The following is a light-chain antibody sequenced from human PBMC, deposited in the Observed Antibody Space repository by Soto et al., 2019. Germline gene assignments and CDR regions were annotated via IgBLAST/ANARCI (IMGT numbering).Light chain of an antibody. J-gene: IGKJ1*01. V-gene: IGKV3-15*01. CDR2: GAF. CDR1: QSINNN. CDR3: QQYNDWPLT. Sequence: EIVMTHSPVTLSVSPGERATLSCRASQSINNNLAWYQQKPGQAPSLLIYGAFTRATGIPARFSGTGSGTEFTLTISSLQSEDFALYYCQQYNDWPLTFGQGAKVDI.